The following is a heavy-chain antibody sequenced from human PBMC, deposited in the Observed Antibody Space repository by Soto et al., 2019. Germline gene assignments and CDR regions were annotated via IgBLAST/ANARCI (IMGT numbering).Heavy chain of an antibody. CDR3: ARDPSAGHDY. CDR2: ISVYNDNA. V-gene: IGHV1-18*01. J-gene: IGHJ4*02. D-gene: IGHD6-19*01. Sequence: ASVKVSCKTSGYTFTRFGISWVRQAPGQGLEWMGWISVYNDNANYAQKFQGRVTMTTDTSTSTVYMELRSLTSDDTAFYYCARDPSAGHDYWGQGTLVTVSS. CDR1: GYTFTRFG.